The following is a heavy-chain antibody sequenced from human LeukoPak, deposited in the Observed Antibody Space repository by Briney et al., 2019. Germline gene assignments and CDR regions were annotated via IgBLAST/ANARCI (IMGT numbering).Heavy chain of an antibody. CDR3: VKEGVATPDY. CDR1: GFPFRTFV. D-gene: IGHD3-10*01. J-gene: IGHJ4*02. CDR2: ISSLGGST. V-gene: IGHV3-64D*09. Sequence: GGSLRLSGSAPGFPFRTFVRHWVRQAPGRGLEYVSGISSLGGSTYYADSVKGRFTISRDNSKSTLYLQMSSLRGEDTAVYYCVKEGVATPDYWGQGTLVTVSS.